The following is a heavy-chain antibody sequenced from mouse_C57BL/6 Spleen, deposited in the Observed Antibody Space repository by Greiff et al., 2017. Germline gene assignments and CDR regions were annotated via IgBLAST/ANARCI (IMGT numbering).Heavy chain of an antibody. Sequence: VQLQQPGAELVMPGASVKLSCKASGYTFTSYWMHWVKQRPGQGLEWIGEIDPSDSYTNYNQKFKGKSTLTVDKSSSTAYMQLSSLTSEDSAVYYCARVTTVVDFDYWGQGTTLTVSS. CDR3: ARVTTVVDFDY. D-gene: IGHD1-1*01. CDR2: IDPSDSYT. CDR1: GYTFTSYW. V-gene: IGHV1-69*01. J-gene: IGHJ2*01.